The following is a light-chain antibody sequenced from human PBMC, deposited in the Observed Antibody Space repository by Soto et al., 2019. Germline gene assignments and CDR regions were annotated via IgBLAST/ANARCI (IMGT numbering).Light chain of an antibody. CDR1: QSVTSSC. J-gene: IGKJ3*01. V-gene: IGKV3-20*01. CDR3: QQCGGSPLFS. Sequence: EIVLTQSPGTLSLSPGERATLSCTASQSVTSSCLAWYQRRPGRAPRLLIHTTSIRAIDIPDRFSGSGSGTDFTLTISRLEPEDSGVYYCQQCGGSPLFSFGPGTRVDI. CDR2: TTS.